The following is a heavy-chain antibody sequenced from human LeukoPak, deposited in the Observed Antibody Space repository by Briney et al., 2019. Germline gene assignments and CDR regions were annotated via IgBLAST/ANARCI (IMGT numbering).Heavy chain of an antibody. Sequence: GGSLRLSCAASGFTFDDYGMSWVRQAPGKGLEWVSGINWNGGSTGYADSVKGRFTISRDNAKNSLYLQMNSLRAEDTALYYCARGGIAAAGTYGYCYYYYYMDVWGKGTTVTVSS. D-gene: IGHD6-13*01. J-gene: IGHJ6*03. CDR1: GFTFDDYG. CDR3: ARGGIAAAGTYGYCYYYYYMDV. V-gene: IGHV3-20*04. CDR2: INWNGGST.